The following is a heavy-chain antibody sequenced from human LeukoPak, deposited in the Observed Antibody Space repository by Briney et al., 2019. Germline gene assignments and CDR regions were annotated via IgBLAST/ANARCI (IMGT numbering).Heavy chain of an antibody. CDR1: GFTFNTYE. CDR3: ARRQFYYYGMDV. CDR2: ISSGGSSI. D-gene: IGHD5-24*01. J-gene: IGHJ6*02. Sequence: PGRSLRLSCAASGFTFNTYEMNWVRQAPGKGLEWVSYISSGGSSIYYADSVKGRFTISGDNAKNSLYLQMNSLRAEDTAVYYCARRQFYYYGMDVWGQGTTVTVSS. V-gene: IGHV3-48*03.